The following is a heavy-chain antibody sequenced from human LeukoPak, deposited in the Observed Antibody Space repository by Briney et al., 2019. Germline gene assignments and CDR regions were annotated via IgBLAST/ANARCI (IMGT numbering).Heavy chain of an antibody. V-gene: IGHV3-48*02. J-gene: IGHJ4*02. CDR2: ISNSGGTI. CDR1: GFTFSSYS. Sequence: GGSLRLSCAASGFTFSSYSMNWVRQVPGKGLEWVSYISNSGGTIYYADSVKGRFTISRDNAKNSLYLQMNSLRDEDTAVYYCARTYSGTYYVFDYWGQGTLVTVSS. D-gene: IGHD1-26*01. CDR3: ARTYSGTYYVFDY.